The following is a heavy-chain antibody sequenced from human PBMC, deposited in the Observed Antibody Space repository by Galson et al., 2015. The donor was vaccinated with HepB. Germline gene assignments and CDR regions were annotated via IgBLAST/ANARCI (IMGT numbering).Heavy chain of an antibody. CDR3: ARDRDSGYLGGLYYYYGMDV. CDR1: GFTFSSYW. D-gene: IGHD5-12*01. V-gene: IGHV3-7*03. CDR2: IKQDGSEK. J-gene: IGHJ6*02. Sequence: SLRLSCAAPGFTFSSYWMSWVRQAPGKGLEWVANIKQDGSEKYYVDSVKGRFTISRDNAKNSLYLQMNSLRAEDTAVYYCARDRDSGYLGGLYYYYGMDVWGQGTTVTVSS.